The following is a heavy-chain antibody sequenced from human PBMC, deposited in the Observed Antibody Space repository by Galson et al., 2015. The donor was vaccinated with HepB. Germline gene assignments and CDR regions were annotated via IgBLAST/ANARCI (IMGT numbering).Heavy chain of an antibody. J-gene: IGHJ6*03. Sequence: SLRLSCAASGFTFGDYAMSWFRQAPGKGLEWVGFIRSKAYGGTTEYAASVKGRFTISRDDSKSIAYLQMNSLKTEDTAVYYCTRNLVVPAAIVHMDVWGKGTTVTVSS. CDR2: IRSKAYGGTT. CDR1: GFTFGDYA. V-gene: IGHV3-49*03. D-gene: IGHD2-2*02. CDR3: TRNLVVPAAIVHMDV.